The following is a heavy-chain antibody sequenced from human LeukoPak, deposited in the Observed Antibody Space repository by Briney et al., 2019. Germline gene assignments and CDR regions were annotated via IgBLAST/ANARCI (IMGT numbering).Heavy chain of an antibody. J-gene: IGHJ4*02. Sequence: PGASLRLPCAASGFTFSSYAMSWVRQAPGKGLEWVSAISGSGGSTYYADSVKGRFTISRDNSKNTLYLQMNSLRAEDTAVYYCAKDQIAVAGRYFDYWGQGTLVTVSS. CDR3: AKDQIAVAGRYFDY. D-gene: IGHD6-19*01. CDR2: ISGSGGST. CDR1: GFTFSSYA. V-gene: IGHV3-23*01.